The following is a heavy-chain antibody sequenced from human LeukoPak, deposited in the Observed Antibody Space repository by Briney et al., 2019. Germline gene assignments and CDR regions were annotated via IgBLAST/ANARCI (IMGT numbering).Heavy chain of an antibody. D-gene: IGHD2-15*01. J-gene: IGHJ3*02. CDR1: GYTFTSYY. CDR2: INPSGGST. V-gene: IGHV1-46*01. CDR3: ARSVVFGAFDI. Sequence: ASVKVSCKASGYTFTSYYMHWVRQAPGQGLEWMGIINPSGGSTSYAQKFQGRVAMTRDMSTSTVYMELSSLRSEDTAVYYCARSVVFGAFDIWGQGTMVTVSS.